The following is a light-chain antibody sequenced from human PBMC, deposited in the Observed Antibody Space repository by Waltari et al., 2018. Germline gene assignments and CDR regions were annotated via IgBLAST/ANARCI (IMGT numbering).Light chain of an antibody. CDR1: QSISSS. Sequence: DIQMTQSPSTLSASVGDRVTITCRASQSISSSLAWYQQKQGKAPKVLIYKASTLESGVPSKFGGSGSGTEFTLTISSLQPDDFATYYCQQYDSYPVTFGQGTKVEI. J-gene: IGKJ1*01. CDR2: KAS. V-gene: IGKV1-5*03. CDR3: QQYDSYPVT.